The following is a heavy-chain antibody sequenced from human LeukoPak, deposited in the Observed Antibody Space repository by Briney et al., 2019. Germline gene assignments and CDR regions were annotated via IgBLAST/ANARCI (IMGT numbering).Heavy chain of an antibody. CDR3: AIGRGGQQLGDY. CDR2: IYPDDSDT. Sequence: GESLKISCKHSEYSFPNYCIGWVRQMPGKGLEWMGIIYPDDSDTRYSPSFQGQVTISADKSISTAYLQWSSLKASDTTMYYCAIGRGGQQLGDYWGQGTLVTVSS. J-gene: IGHJ4*02. V-gene: IGHV5-51*01. D-gene: IGHD6-13*01. CDR1: EYSFPNYC.